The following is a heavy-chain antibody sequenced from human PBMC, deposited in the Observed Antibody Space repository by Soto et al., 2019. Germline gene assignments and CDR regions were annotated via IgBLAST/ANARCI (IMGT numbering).Heavy chain of an antibody. CDR3: ARPDYYDSSGYWY. D-gene: IGHD3-22*01. CDR1: GFTFSDYY. J-gene: IGHJ4*02. V-gene: IGHV3-11*06. Sequence: GGSLRLSCAASGFTFSDYYMSWIRQAPGKGLEWVSYISSSSSYTNYADSVKGRFTISRDNAKNSLYLQMNSLRAEDTAVYYCARPDYYDSSGYWYWGQGTLVTVSS. CDR2: ISSSSSYT.